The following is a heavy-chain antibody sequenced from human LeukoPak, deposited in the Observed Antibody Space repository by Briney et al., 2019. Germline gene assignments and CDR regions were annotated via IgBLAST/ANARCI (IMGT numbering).Heavy chain of an antibody. D-gene: IGHD3-9*01. CDR2: ISGSGRSA. CDR1: GFTFSSYA. Sequence: GGSLRLSCAASGFTFSSYAMSWVRQAPGKGLEWVSGISGSGRSAYYADSVKGRFTISRDNAKNSLYLQMNSLRAEDTAVYYCAREKTYYDILTGYYVGGDYYYGMDVWGQGTTVTVSS. V-gene: IGHV3-23*01. J-gene: IGHJ6*02. CDR3: AREKTYYDILTGYYVGGDYYYGMDV.